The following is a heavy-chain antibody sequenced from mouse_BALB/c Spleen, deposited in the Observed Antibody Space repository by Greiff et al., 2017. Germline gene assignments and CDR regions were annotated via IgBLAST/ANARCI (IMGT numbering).Heavy chain of an antibody. V-gene: IGHV5-17*02. Sequence: EVQLVESGGGLVQPGGSRKLSCAASGFTFSSFGMHWVRQAPEKGLEWVAYISSGSSTIYYADTVKGRFTISRDNPKNTLFLQMTSLRSEDTAMYYCARWGADYGNYVGWFAYWGQGTLVTVSA. D-gene: IGHD2-1*01. CDR1: GFTFSSFG. J-gene: IGHJ3*01. CDR2: ISSGSSTI. CDR3: ARWGADYGNYVGWFAY.